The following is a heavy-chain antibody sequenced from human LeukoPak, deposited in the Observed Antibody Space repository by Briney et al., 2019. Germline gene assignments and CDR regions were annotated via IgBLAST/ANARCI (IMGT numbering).Heavy chain of an antibody. Sequence: GGSLRLSCAASGFTFSSYAMSWVRQAPGKGLEWVSAISGSGGSTYYADSVKGRFTISRDNSKNTLYLQMNSLRAEDTAVYYCAKDRLAIRSSSSVFDYWGQGTLVTVSP. D-gene: IGHD6-13*01. CDR1: GFTFSSYA. V-gene: IGHV3-23*01. CDR2: ISGSGGST. CDR3: AKDRLAIRSSSSVFDY. J-gene: IGHJ4*02.